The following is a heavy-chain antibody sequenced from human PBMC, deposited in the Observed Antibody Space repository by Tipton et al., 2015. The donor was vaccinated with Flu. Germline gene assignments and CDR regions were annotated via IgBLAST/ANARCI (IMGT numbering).Heavy chain of an antibody. CDR2: INTDGSST. CDR3: ARRAVPAATHYDLDV. D-gene: IGHD2-2*01. CDR1: GFIFSTHW. V-gene: IGHV3-74*01. Sequence: SLRLSCVASGFIFSTHWMHWVRQAPGKGLVWVSRINTDGSSTTYADSAKGRFTISRDNARNMLYLQMNSLRAEDTAVYYCARRAVPAATHYDLDVWGQGTTVTVSS. J-gene: IGHJ6*02.